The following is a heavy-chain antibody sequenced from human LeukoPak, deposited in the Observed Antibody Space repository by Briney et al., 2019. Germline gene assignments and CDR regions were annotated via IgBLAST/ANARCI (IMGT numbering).Heavy chain of an antibody. CDR2: ISGGGGST. J-gene: IGHJ5*02. V-gene: IGHV3-23*01. D-gene: IGHD4-17*01. Sequence: GGSLRLSCAASGFTFSSYAMSWVRQAPGKGLTWVSAISGGGGSTYYADSVKGRFTISRDNSKNTLYLQMNSLRAEDTAVYYCASFPLLGWATVTTSWFDPWGQGTLVTVSS. CDR1: GFTFSSYA. CDR3: ASFPLLGWATVTTSWFDP.